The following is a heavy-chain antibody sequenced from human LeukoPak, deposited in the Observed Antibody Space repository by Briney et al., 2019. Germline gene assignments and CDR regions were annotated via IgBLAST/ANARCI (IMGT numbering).Heavy chain of an antibody. J-gene: IGHJ3*02. D-gene: IGHD2-21*02. CDR2: ISSSSSYI. Sequence: PGGSLRLSCAASGFTFSSYSMNWVRQAPGKGLEWVSSISSSSSYIYYADSVKGRFTISRDNAKNPLYLQMNSLRAEDTAVYYCARDAGGDYVDAFDIWGQGTMVTVSS. V-gene: IGHV3-21*01. CDR3: ARDAGGDYVDAFDI. CDR1: GFTFSSYS.